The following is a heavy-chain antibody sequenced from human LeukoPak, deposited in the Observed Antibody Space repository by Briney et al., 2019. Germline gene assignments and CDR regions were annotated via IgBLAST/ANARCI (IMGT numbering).Heavy chain of an antibody. J-gene: IGHJ3*02. CDR1: GYTLTELS. D-gene: IGHD2-2*01. CDR2: FDPEDGET. V-gene: IGHV1-24*01. Sequence: ASVKVSCKVSGYTLTELSMHWVRQAPGKGLEWMGGFDPEDGETIYAQKFQGRVTMTEDTSTDTAYMELSSLRSGDTAVYYCATAIVVVPAATTDAFDIWGQGTMVTVSS. CDR3: ATAIVVVPAATTDAFDI.